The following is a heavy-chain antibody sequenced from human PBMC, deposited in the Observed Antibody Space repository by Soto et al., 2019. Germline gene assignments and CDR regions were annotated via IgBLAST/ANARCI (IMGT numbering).Heavy chain of an antibody. CDR2: ISGSGGST. J-gene: IGHJ6*02. CDR3: AKVNKRPAKNYYGSEIGVYYYYGMDV. V-gene: IGHV3-23*01. D-gene: IGHD3-10*01. Sequence: PGGSLRLSCAASGFTFSSYAMSWVRQAPGKGLEWVSAISGSGGSTYYADSVKGRFTISRDNSKDTLYLQMNSLRAEDTAVYYCAKVNKRPAKNYYGSEIGVYYYYGMDVWGQGTTVTVSS. CDR1: GFTFSSYA.